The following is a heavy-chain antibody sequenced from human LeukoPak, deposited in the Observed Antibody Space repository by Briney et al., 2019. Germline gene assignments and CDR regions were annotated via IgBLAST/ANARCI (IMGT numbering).Heavy chain of an antibody. V-gene: IGHV3-30*14. Sequence: GGSLRLSCAASGFTFSSYTMHWVRQAPCKGLEWVAVISYDGSNKYYADSVKGRFTISRDNSKNTLYLQMNSLRAEDTAVYYCARSSERKYYFDYWGQGTLVTVSS. D-gene: IGHD3-22*01. CDR1: GFTFSSYT. J-gene: IGHJ4*02. CDR3: ARSSERKYYFDY. CDR2: ISYDGSNK.